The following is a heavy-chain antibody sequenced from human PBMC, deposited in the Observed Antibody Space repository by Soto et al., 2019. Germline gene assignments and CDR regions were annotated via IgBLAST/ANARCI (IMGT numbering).Heavy chain of an antibody. V-gene: IGHV1-46*01. J-gene: IGHJ6*02. Sequence: QVQLVQSGAEVKKPGASVKVSCKASGYTFTSYYMHWVRQAPGQGLEWMGIINPSGGSTTYGQKFQGRVTKTRDTSTSTVYMELSSLRSEDTAVYYCARGDIVAIFGMDVWGQGTTVTVSS. CDR1: GYTFTSYY. CDR3: ARGDIVAIFGMDV. CDR2: INPSGGST. D-gene: IGHD5-12*01.